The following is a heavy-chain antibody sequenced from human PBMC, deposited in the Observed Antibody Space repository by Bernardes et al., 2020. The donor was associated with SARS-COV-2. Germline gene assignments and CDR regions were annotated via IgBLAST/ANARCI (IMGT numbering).Heavy chain of an antibody. CDR1: GSSITNASYR. J-gene: IGHJ5*02. Sequence: SATLSPTCSVSGSSITNASYRWGWIRQPPGKGLEWPGSPPYGGNTYYTPSPRSRVPISADTSATQFSLKLTPVTAADTAVYFCARIKVQRHLDWSLSWLEVNFLAWGQGTLVTVSS. V-gene: IGHV4-39*01. CDR3: ARIKVQRHLDWSLSWLEVNFLA. CDR2: PPYGGNT. D-gene: IGHD3-9*01.